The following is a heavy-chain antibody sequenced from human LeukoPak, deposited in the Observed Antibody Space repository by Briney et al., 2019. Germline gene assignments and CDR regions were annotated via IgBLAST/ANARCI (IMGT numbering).Heavy chain of an antibody. Sequence: GGSLRLSCAASGFTFSSYAMSWVRQAPGKGLEWVSAISGSGGSTYYADSVKGRFTISRGNSKNTLYLQMNSLRAEDTAVYYCAKEQWLVSKFPESAFDIWGQGTMVTVSS. CDR1: GFTFSSYA. CDR3: AKEQWLVSKFPESAFDI. V-gene: IGHV3-23*01. D-gene: IGHD6-19*01. CDR2: ISGSGGST. J-gene: IGHJ3*02.